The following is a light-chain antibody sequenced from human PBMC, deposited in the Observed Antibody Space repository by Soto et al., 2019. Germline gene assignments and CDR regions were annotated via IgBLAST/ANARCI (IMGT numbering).Light chain of an antibody. CDR3: QQYGSSPKT. V-gene: IGKV3-20*01. CDR1: QSVSSSY. Sequence: ILLLQSPGTLSLSPGERATLSCRASQSVSSSYLAWYQQKPGQAPRLLIYGASSRATGIPDRFSGSGSGTDFTLTISRLEPEDFAVYYCQQYGSSPKTFGQGTKVDI. J-gene: IGKJ1*01. CDR2: GAS.